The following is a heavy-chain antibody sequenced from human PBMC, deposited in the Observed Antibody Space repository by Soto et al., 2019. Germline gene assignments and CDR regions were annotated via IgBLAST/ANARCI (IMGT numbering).Heavy chain of an antibody. Sequence: QVQLVQSGAEVKKPGSSVKVSCEASGGTFSSYTISWVRQAPGQGLEWMGRIIPILGIANYAQKFQGRVTITADKSTSTAYMELSSLRSEDTAVYYCARSNVSSSSYNFDYWGQGTLVTVSS. CDR1: GGTFSSYT. V-gene: IGHV1-69*02. J-gene: IGHJ4*02. CDR2: IIPILGIA. CDR3: ARSNVSSSSYNFDY. D-gene: IGHD6-13*01.